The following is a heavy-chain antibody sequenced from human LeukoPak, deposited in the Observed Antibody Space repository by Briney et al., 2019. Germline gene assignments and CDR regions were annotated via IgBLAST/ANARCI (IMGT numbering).Heavy chain of an antibody. D-gene: IGHD3-16*02. CDR3: ARANYDVLSFIDY. Sequence: PSETLSLTCTVSGGSISSYYWSWIRQPPGKGLEWIGYIYYSGSTNYNPSLKSRVIISVDTSKNQFSLKLSSVTAADTAVYYCARANYDVLSFIDYWGQGTLVTVSS. J-gene: IGHJ4*02. CDR2: IYYSGST. V-gene: IGHV4-59*01. CDR1: GGSISSYY.